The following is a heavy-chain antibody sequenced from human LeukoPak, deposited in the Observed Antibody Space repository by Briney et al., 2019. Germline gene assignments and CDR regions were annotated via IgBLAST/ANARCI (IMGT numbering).Heavy chain of an antibody. Sequence: GGSLRLSCAASGFTFNNFAMSWVRQAPGKGLEWVSAISGSGGSTYYADSVKGRFTISRDNSKNTLYLQMNSLRAEDTALYYCAKDLGYCRTTSCPALRYWGQGTLVTVSS. V-gene: IGHV3-23*01. CDR2: ISGSGGST. J-gene: IGHJ4*02. D-gene: IGHD2-2*01. CDR3: AKDLGYCRTTSCPALRY. CDR1: GFTFNNFA.